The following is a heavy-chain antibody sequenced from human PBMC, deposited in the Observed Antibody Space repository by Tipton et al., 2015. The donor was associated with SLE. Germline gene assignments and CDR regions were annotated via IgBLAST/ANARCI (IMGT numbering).Heavy chain of an antibody. J-gene: IGHJ6*03. D-gene: IGHD5-12*01. CDR1: GFAFSTYG. Sequence: SGFAFSTYGMHWVRQAPGKGLEWVAIIWYDGSSKYYADSVKGRFTISRDDSENTLYLQMNSLRADDTAVYYCAREGRGYDFYYYFMDVWGKGTTVTVSS. CDR3: AREGRGYDFYYYFMDV. CDR2: IWYDGSSK. V-gene: IGHV3-33*01.